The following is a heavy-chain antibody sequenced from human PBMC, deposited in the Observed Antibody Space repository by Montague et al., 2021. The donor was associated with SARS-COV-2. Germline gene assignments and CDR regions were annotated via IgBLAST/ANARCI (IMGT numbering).Heavy chain of an antibody. D-gene: IGHD2/OR15-2a*01. Sequence: SLRLSCAASGFTFSSYVMHWVRQAPGKGLEWVAVISYDGSNKYYADSVKGRFTISRDNSKNTLYLQMNSLRAEDTAVYYCASELLGAFDIWGQGTMVTVSS. V-gene: IGHV3-30-3*01. J-gene: IGHJ3*02. CDR3: ASELLGAFDI. CDR1: GFTFSSYV. CDR2: ISYDGSNK.